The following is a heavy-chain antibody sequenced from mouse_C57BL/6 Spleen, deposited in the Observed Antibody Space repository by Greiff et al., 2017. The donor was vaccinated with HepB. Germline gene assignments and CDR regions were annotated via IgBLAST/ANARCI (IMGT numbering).Heavy chain of an antibody. Sequence: EVMLVESGGGLVQPGGSLKLSCAASGFTFSDYGMAWVRQAPRKGPEWVAFISNLAYSIYYADTVTGRFTISRENAKNTLYLEMSSLRSEDTAMYYCARPQGYYGSSYWYFDVWGTGTTVTVSS. D-gene: IGHD1-1*01. J-gene: IGHJ1*03. CDR3: ARPQGYYGSSYWYFDV. CDR1: GFTFSDYG. V-gene: IGHV5-15*04. CDR2: ISNLAYSI.